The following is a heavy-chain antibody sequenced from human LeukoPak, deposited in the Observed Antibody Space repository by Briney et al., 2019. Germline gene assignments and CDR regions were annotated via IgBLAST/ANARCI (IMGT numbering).Heavy chain of an antibody. Sequence: PSETLSLTCTVSGYSISSGYHWGWIRQPPGQALEWIGSIYHSGSTYYNPSLKSRVTISVDTSKNQFSLKLRSVTAADTAVYYCARVVQSTDSSGFYLPEYFQHWGQGTLVTVSS. CDR3: ARVVQSTDSSGFYLPEYFQH. V-gene: IGHV4-38-2*02. J-gene: IGHJ1*01. D-gene: IGHD3-22*01. CDR1: GYSISSGYH. CDR2: IYHSGST.